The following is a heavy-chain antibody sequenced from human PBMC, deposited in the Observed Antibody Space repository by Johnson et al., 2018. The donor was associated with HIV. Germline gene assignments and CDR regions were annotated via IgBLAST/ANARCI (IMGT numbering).Heavy chain of an antibody. CDR1: GFTFDDYA. CDR2: ISWNSGNI. CDR3: AKDRVVQSVGDAFDI. J-gene: IGHJ3*02. V-gene: IGHV3-9*01. Sequence: VESGGSMVQPGRSLRLSCAASGFTFDDYAMHWVRQAPGKGLEWISGISWNSGNIDYADSMKGRFTISRDNAKNSLYLQMNSLRAEDTALYYCAKDRVVQSVGDAFDIWGQGTMVTVSS. D-gene: IGHD2-15*01.